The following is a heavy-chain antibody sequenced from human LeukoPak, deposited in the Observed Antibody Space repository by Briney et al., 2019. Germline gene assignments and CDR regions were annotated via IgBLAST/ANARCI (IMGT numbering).Heavy chain of an antibody. CDR1: GGSISSYY. V-gene: IGHV4-59*01. CDR2: SYYSGIT. D-gene: IGHD3-22*01. Sequence: SETLSLTCTVSGGSISSYYWSWIRQPPGKGLEWIGYSYYSGITNYNPSLKSRVTISVDTSKNQFSLKLSSVTAADTAVYYCARVHVNSGYYFGDAFDIWGQGTMVTVSS. J-gene: IGHJ3*02. CDR3: ARVHVNSGYYFGDAFDI.